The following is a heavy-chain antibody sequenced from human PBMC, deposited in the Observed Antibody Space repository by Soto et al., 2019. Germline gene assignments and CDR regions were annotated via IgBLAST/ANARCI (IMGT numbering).Heavy chain of an antibody. CDR2: IYYSGSS. D-gene: IGHD5-12*01. CDR1: GGSISSYY. V-gene: IGHV4-59*01. Sequence: SETLSLTCTVSGGSISSYYWSWIRQPPWKGLEWIGCIYYSGSSNYNPSLKSRVTISVDTSKNQFSLKLSSVTAADTAVYYCARWLRPYYFDYWGQGTLVTVSS. CDR3: ARWLRPYYFDY. J-gene: IGHJ4*02.